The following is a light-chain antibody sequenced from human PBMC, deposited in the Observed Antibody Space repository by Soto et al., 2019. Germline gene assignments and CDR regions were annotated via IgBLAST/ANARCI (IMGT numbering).Light chain of an antibody. CDR3: QQYDKLVT. CDR2: DAS. V-gene: IGKV1-33*01. Sequence: DIQMTQSPSALSASTGDRVTITCQASQDIRHYLNWYQQKPGKAPKLLIYDASKLQNGVPSRFRGSRSGTTFTFIISSLQPEDFAIYYCQQYDKLVTFGQGTKVEMK. CDR1: QDIRHY. J-gene: IGKJ1*01.